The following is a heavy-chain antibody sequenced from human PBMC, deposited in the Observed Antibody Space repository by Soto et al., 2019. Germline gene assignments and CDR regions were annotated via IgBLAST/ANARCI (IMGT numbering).Heavy chain of an antibody. CDR1: GVDFSNYA. V-gene: IGHV3-23*01. CDR2: ISGTGVPT. D-gene: IGHD2-2*01. J-gene: IGHJ5*02. Sequence: GVLRHSCAASGVDFSNYAMSWVRQAPGKGLECISLISGTGVPTLYAESVKGRFSVSRDNSKDTLFLEMNNLRVDDTAMYYCAKSFCSSSSCFFLWVDPWGPGTLVTVSS. CDR3: AKSFCSSSSCFFLWVDP.